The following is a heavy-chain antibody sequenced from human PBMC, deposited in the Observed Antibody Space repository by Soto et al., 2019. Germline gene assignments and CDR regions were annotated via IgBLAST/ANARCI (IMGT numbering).Heavy chain of an antibody. Sequence: GGSLRLSCAASGFPFSTYPMNWVRQVPGKGLEWVSGISGSGISTFYADSVKGRFTISRDNSKNTVYLQMNRLRAEDTPLYYCVKLPVTTASYYYFGMDVWGQGTTVTVSS. D-gene: IGHD4-4*01. CDR3: VKLPVTTASYYYFGMDV. J-gene: IGHJ6*02. CDR2: ISGSGIST. CDR1: GFPFSTYP. V-gene: IGHV3-23*01.